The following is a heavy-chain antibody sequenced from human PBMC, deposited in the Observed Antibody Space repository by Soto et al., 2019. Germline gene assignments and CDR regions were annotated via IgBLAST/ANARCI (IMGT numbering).Heavy chain of an antibody. V-gene: IGHV3-11*01. D-gene: IGHD6-19*01. CDR1: GFTFGDYE. CDR3: ARVFRSGRDYYGMDV. J-gene: IGHJ6*02. CDR2: LSSSGSTI. Sequence: GGSLRLSCAASGFTFGDYEMSWIRQAAGKGPEWVSFLSSSGSTIYYADSVKGRFTISRDNAKNSLYLQMNSLRAEDTAVYYCARVFRSGRDYYGMDVWGQGTTVTVSS.